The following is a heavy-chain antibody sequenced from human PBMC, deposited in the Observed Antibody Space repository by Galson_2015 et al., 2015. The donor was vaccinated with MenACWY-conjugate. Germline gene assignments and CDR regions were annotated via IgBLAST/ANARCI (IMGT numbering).Heavy chain of an antibody. Sequence: LRLSCAASGFIFTSCGMHWVRQAPGKGLEWVALISYDGSDKYYADSVKGRFTISRDNSKNTLYLQMNSLRGGDTAVYYCAKSRQYYYGSGTHYFYYYMDVWGKGTTVTVSS. J-gene: IGHJ6*03. D-gene: IGHD3-10*01. V-gene: IGHV3-30*18. CDR2: ISYDGSDK. CDR3: AKSRQYYYGSGTHYFYYYMDV. CDR1: GFIFTSCG.